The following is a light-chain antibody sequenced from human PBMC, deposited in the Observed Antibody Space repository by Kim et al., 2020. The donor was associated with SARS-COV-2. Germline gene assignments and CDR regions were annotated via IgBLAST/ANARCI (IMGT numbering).Light chain of an antibody. CDR3: LQRFRYPRT. CDR1: QDITSH. V-gene: IGKV1-17*03. CDR2: GAY. J-gene: IGKJ1*01. Sequence: DIQMTQSPSVMSASVGDVVTITCRASQDITSHLDWFQQKPGKVPQRLIHGAYNLQSGVPSRFSATGSGTEFTLTISSLQPEDFATYYCLQRFRYPRTFGQGTKVDIK.